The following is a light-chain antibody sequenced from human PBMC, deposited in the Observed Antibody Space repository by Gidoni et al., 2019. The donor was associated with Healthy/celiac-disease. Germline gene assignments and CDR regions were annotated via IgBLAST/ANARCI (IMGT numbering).Light chain of an antibody. CDR1: QGIRTD. CDR3: LQDSHYPPT. V-gene: IGKV1-6*01. J-gene: IGKJ1*01. CDR2: AAS. Sequence: AIQMTHSPSSLSASVGDRVTITCRASQGIRTDLCWYQQKPGKAPKLLIYAASRLQSGVPSRVSGSGSGTDFTLTISSLQPEDFATYYCLQDSHYPPTFGQXTKVEIK.